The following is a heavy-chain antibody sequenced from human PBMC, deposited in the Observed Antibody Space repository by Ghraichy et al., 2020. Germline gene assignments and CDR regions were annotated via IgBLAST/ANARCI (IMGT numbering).Heavy chain of an antibody. V-gene: IGHV4-39*01. J-gene: IGHJ4*02. Sequence: SETLSLTCTVSGGSISSSSYYWGWIRQPPGKGLEWIGSIYYSGSTYYNPSLKSRVTISVDTSKNQFSLKLSSVTAADTAVYYCARQYTTDTGYSSSWYIRIGLAHDTGDYWGQGTLVTVSS. CDR2: IYYSGST. CDR1: GGSISSSSYY. D-gene: IGHD6-13*01. CDR3: ARQYTTDTGYSSSWYIRIGLAHDTGDY.